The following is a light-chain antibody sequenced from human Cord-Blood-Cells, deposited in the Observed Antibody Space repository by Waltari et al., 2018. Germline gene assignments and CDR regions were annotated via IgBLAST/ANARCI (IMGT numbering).Light chain of an antibody. CDR1: SSDVGGYNY. Sequence: QSALTQPASVSGSPGQSITISCTGTSSDVGGYNYVSWYQQNPGKAPKPMIYDVSNRPSGVSNRFSGSKSGNTASLTISGLQAEDEADYYCSSYTSSSTVVFSGGTKLTVL. CDR2: DVS. CDR3: SSYTSSSTVV. J-gene: IGLJ2*01. V-gene: IGLV2-14*01.